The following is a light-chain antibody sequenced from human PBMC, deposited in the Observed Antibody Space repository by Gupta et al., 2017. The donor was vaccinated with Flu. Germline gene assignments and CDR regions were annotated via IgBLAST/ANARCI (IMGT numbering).Light chain of an antibody. CDR3: QQYNSFSAYS. Sequence: DIRVTQSPSTLSASVGDRVTITCRASETIESWLAWYQQKPGKAPKLLISKASSLESGVPSRFSGSGSGTEFTLTNSSLQPDDFATYYCQQYNSFSAYSFGQGTKLEIK. V-gene: IGKV1-5*03. J-gene: IGKJ2*03. CDR1: ETIESW. CDR2: KAS.